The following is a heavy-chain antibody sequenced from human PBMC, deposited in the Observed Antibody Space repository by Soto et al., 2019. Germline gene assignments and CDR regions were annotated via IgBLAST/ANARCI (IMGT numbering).Heavy chain of an antibody. D-gene: IGHD4-17*01. CDR3: ARNYGGNSQFFDL. J-gene: IGHJ2*01. Sequence: SETLSLTCSVSGDAISRHYWSWIRQSPGKGLEWLGYFFHTGTALYNPSLRSRVSMSVDTSKNQFSLKLTSVIPADTAVYFCARNYGGNSQFFDLWGRGTLVTVSS. CDR2: FFHTGTA. V-gene: IGHV4-59*11. CDR1: GDAISRHY.